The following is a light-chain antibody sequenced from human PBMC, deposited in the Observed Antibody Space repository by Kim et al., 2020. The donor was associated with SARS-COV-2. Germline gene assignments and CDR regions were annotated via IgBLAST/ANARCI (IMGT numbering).Light chain of an antibody. CDR2: LNSDGSH. Sequence: LGASVKLTCTLSSGHSSYAIAWHQQQPEKGPRYLMKLNSDGSHSKGDGIPDRFSGSSSGAERYLTISSLQSEDEADYYCQTWGTGSWVFGGGTQLTVL. CDR3: QTWGTGSWV. J-gene: IGLJ3*02. CDR1: SGHSSYA. V-gene: IGLV4-69*01.